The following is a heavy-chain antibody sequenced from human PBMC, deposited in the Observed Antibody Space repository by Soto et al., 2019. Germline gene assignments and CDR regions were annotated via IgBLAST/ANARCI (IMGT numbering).Heavy chain of an antibody. CDR3: ARASGYSYGYDDFFDN. Sequence: QVQLQESGPGLVKPSETLSLTCTVSGVSINGYYWTWLRQSPTNGLEWIGYFHFSGSTKYNPSLESRLTISADTSKNQISLTLSSVTAADTAVYYCARASGYSYGYDDFFDNWGQGTLANVSS. CDR2: FHFSGST. CDR1: GVSINGYY. D-gene: IGHD5-18*01. J-gene: IGHJ4*01. V-gene: IGHV4-59*01.